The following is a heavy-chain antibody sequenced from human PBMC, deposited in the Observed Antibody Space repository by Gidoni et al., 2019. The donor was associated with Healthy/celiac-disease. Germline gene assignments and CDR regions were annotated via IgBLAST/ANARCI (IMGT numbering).Heavy chain of an antibody. J-gene: IGHJ4*02. D-gene: IGHD1-26*01. CDR2: IRSKAYGGTT. CDR3: TRWERLNSRSDY. V-gene: IGHV3-49*05. Sequence: EVQRVESGGGWVKPGRSLSLSCTASGFTFGDYAMSWFRQAPGKGLGWVGFIRSKAYGGTTEYAASVKGRFTISRDDSKSIAYLQMNSLNTEDTAVYYCTRWERLNSRSDYWGQGTLVTVSS. CDR1: GFTFGDYA.